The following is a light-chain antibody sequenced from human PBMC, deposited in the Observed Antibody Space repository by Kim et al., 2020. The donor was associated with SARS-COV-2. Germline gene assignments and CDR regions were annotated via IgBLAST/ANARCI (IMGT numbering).Light chain of an antibody. V-gene: IGLV3-1*01. Sequence: SYELTQPPSVSVSPGQTASITCSGDKLGDKYACWYQQKPGQSPVLVIYQDSKRASGIPERFSCANSGNTATLTISGTQAMDEADYYCQAWDSSVVFGGGSKLTVL. J-gene: IGLJ2*01. CDR3: QAWDSSVV. CDR1: KLGDKY. CDR2: QDS.